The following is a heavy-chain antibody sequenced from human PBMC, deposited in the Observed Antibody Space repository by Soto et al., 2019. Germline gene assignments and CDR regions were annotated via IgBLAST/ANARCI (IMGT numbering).Heavy chain of an antibody. V-gene: IGHV3-7*01. J-gene: IGHJ4*02. D-gene: IGHD3-22*01. CDR3: ARDRDYYDSSGYPDY. Sequence: EVQLVESGGGLVQPGGSLRLSCAVSGFTFGSYWMNWVRLIPGKGLEWVAYIKPDGSATYYVDSVKGRFTISRDNSKNTLYLQMNSLRAEDTAVYYCARDRDYYDSSGYPDYWGQGTLVTVSS. CDR2: IKPDGSAT. CDR1: GFTFGSYW.